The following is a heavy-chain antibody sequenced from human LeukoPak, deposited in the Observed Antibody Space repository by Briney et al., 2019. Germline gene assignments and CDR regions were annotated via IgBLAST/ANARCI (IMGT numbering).Heavy chain of an antibody. Sequence: PGGSLRLSCAASGFTFSSYAMSWVRQAPGKGLEWVSAISGSGGSTYYADSVKGRFTISRDNSENTLYLQMNSLRAEDTAVYYCAKENYYDSSGLDWFDPWGQGTLVTVSS. CDR2: ISGSGGST. V-gene: IGHV3-23*01. J-gene: IGHJ5*02. CDR3: AKENYYDSSGLDWFDP. CDR1: GFTFSSYA. D-gene: IGHD3-22*01.